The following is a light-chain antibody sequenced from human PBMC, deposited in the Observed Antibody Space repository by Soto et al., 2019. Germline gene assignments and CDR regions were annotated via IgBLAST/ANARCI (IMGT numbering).Light chain of an antibody. Sequence: EIVLTQSPGTLSLSPGERATLSCRASQSVSSSYLAWYQQKPGQAPRLLIYGASSRATGIPDRFSGSGSGTDFPPTISRLEPEDFAVYYCQQYGSSPRGYTFGQGTKLEIK. CDR1: QSVSSSY. J-gene: IGKJ2*01. CDR3: QQYGSSPRGYT. V-gene: IGKV3-20*01. CDR2: GAS.